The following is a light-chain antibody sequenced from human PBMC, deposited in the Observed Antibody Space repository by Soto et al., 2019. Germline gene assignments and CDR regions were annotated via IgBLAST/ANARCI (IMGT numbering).Light chain of an antibody. Sequence: QSVLAQPASVSGSPGQSITISCTGANSDIADYNFVSWYQQHPGKAPKLVIYDVSNRPSGVSNRFSGSKSGNTASLTISGLQAEDEADYYCSSYTSSSTLVFGGGTKVTVL. CDR1: NSDIADYNF. J-gene: IGLJ2*01. CDR2: DVS. CDR3: SSYTSSSTLV. V-gene: IGLV2-14*03.